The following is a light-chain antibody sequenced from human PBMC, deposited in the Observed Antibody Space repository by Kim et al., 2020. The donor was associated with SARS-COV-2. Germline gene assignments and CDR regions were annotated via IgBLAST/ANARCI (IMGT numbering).Light chain of an antibody. J-gene: IGKJ2*01. CDR3: QQYDSHPYT. Sequence: DIQMTQSPSTLSASVGDRVTITCRASQSVSSWLAWYQQKPGKAPKLLIYTASTLEGGVPSRFSGRGSGTEFTLTINSLQPEDFATYSCQQYDSHPYTFGQGTKLEI. V-gene: IGKV1-5*03. CDR1: QSVSSW. CDR2: TAS.